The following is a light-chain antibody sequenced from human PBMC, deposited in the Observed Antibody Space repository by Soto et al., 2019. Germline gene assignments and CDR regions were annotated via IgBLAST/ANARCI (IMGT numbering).Light chain of an antibody. V-gene: IGLV2-14*01. Sequence: QSALTQPASVSGSPGQSITISCTGTSSDVGGYNYVSWYQQHPGKAPKLMIYEVSNRPSEVSNRFSGSKSGNTASLTISGLQAEDEGNYYCSSYTSGSTLVVLGGGTKLTVL. CDR1: SSDVGGYNY. J-gene: IGLJ2*01. CDR3: SSYTSGSTLVV. CDR2: EVS.